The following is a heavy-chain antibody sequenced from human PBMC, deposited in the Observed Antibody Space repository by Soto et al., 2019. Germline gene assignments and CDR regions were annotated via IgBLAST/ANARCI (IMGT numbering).Heavy chain of an antibody. D-gene: IGHD1-7*01. CDR1: GDTLSELY. CDR3: VIHYNWNYMSFDY. Sequence: ASVKVSCKISGDTLSELYVHWVRQASGKGLEWMGGFDPQQRKTVFAQNFQGRLTMTEDTSTETAYMELSRLRSDDTALYYCVIHYNWNYMSFDYWGQGTLVTVSS. V-gene: IGHV1-24*01. CDR2: FDPQQRKT. J-gene: IGHJ4*02.